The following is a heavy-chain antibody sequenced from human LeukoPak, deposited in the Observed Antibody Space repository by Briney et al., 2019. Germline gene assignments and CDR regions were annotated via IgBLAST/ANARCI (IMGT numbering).Heavy chain of an antibody. V-gene: IGHV4-59*12. J-gene: IGHJ4*02. CDR2: IYYSGST. CDR3: ARGSPYYYGSGSYYNY. D-gene: IGHD3-10*01. CDR1: GGSISSYY. Sequence: SETLSLTCTVSGGSISSYYWSWLRQPPGKGLEWIGYIYYSGSTNYNPSLKSRVTISVDTSKNQFSLKLSSVTAADTAVYYCARGSPYYYGSGSYYNYWGQGTLVTVSS.